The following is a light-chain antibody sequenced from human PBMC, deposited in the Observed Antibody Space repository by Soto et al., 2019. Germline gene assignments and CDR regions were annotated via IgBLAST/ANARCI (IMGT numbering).Light chain of an antibody. CDR3: QQYNAWPPIT. Sequence: EIVMTQSPATLSVSPGERATLSCRASQSVSSNLAWYQQKPGQAPRLLIYGASTRATGIPARFSGSGSGTEFTLTISSLQSEDFAVYYCQQYNAWPPITFGQGTRRDI. J-gene: IGKJ5*01. CDR1: QSVSSN. V-gene: IGKV3-15*01. CDR2: GAS.